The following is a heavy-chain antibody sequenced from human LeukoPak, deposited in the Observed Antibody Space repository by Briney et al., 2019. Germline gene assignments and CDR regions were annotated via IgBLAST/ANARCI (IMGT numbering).Heavy chain of an antibody. CDR2: IKQDGSVK. J-gene: IGHJ4*02. Sequence: GESLRLSCTASGSTFGDHWMTWVRQAPGKGLEWVANIKQDGSVKQYMESVKCRFTISRDNARNSLYLQMNSLRVEDTAIYFCSGGDQFDFWGQGTLVTVSS. V-gene: IGHV3-7*04. CDR3: SGGDQFDF. CDR1: GSTFGDHW.